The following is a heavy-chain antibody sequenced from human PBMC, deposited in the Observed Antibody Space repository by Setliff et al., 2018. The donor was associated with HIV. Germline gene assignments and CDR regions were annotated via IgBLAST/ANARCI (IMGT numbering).Heavy chain of an antibody. CDR3: ARVSGPFDY. J-gene: IGHJ4*02. D-gene: IGHD6-25*01. CDR1: GFTFSDYY. CDR2: ISSSGSTI. Sequence: GESLKISCAASGFTFSDYYMSWIRQAPGKGLEWVSYISSSGSTIYYVDSVKGRFTISRDNAKESVYLQMNSLRVEESAVYYCARVSGPFDYWGPGTLVTVSS. V-gene: IGHV3-11*04.